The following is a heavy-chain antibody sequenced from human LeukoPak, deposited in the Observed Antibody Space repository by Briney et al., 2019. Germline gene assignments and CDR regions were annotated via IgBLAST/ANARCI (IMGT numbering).Heavy chain of an antibody. Sequence: GSPRLSCAASGFTFRSYCMNWVRQAPGKGLEWVSYISSSSTIYYADSVKGRFTISRDNAKNSLYLQMNSLRAEDTAVYYCAREPPMIPLDIWGQGTMVTVSS. D-gene: IGHD3-22*01. CDR2: ISSSSTI. V-gene: IGHV3-48*01. J-gene: IGHJ3*02. CDR1: GFTFRSYC. CDR3: AREPPMIPLDI.